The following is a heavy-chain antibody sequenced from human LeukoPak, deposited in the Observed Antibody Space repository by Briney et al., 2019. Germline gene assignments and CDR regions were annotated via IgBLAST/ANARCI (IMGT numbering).Heavy chain of an antibody. CDR2: INHSGRT. CDR3: ARARVTYGGNSPSLAY. V-gene: IGHV4-34*01. Sequence: SETLSLTCAVYGGSFSGYYWSWIRQPPGKGREWIGEINHSGRTNYNPSLKSRVTISVDTSKNQFSLKLSSVTAADTAVYFCARARVTYGGNSPSLAYWGQGTLVTVSS. J-gene: IGHJ4*02. CDR1: GGSFSGYY. D-gene: IGHD4-23*01.